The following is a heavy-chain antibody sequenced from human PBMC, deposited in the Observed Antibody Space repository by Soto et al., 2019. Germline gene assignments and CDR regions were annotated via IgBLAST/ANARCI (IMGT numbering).Heavy chain of an antibody. V-gene: IGHV3-30*18. CDR1: GFRLSSYA. J-gene: IGHJ4*02. D-gene: IGHD2-15*01. CDR2: MSYDESKK. CDR3: AKDRRDGDFMHILVVDF. Sequence: QVRLVDSGGGVVQPGGSLRLSCATSGFRLSSYAMHWVRQAPGKGLEWVALMSYDESKKYYADSVKGRFTISRDTSKNTLVLEMNNLRVEDTAVYYCAKDRRDGDFMHILVVDFWGQGALVTVSS.